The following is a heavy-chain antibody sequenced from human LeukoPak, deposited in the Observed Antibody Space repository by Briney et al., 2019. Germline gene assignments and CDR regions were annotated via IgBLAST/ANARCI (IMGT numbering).Heavy chain of an antibody. V-gene: IGHV4-38-2*02. CDR3: ARVAAVAGTGGWFDP. J-gene: IGHJ5*02. D-gene: IGHD6-19*01. CDR2: IYHSGST. CDR1: GYSISSGYY. Sequence: SETLSLTRTVSGYSISSGYYWGWIRQPPGKGLEWIGSIYHSGSTYYNPSLKSRVTISVDTSKNQFSLKLSSVTAADTAVYYCARVAAVAGTGGWFDPWGQGTLVTVSS.